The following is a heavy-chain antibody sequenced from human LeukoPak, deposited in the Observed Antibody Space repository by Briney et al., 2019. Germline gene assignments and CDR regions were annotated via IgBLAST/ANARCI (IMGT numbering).Heavy chain of an antibody. D-gene: IGHD3-22*01. J-gene: IGHJ4*02. Sequence: SETLSLTCTVSGGSISSGDYYWSWIRQPPGKGLEWIGYIYYSGSTYYNPSLKSRVTISVDTPKNQFSLKLSSVTAADTAVYYCARYYDSSGYHRPFDYWGQGTLVTVSS. CDR2: IYYSGST. CDR3: ARYYDSSGYHRPFDY. CDR1: GGSISSGDYY. V-gene: IGHV4-30-4*01.